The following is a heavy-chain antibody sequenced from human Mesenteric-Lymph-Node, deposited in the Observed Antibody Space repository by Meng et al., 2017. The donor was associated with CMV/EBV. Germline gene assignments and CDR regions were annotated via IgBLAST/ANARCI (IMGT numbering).Heavy chain of an antibody. D-gene: IGHD3-3*01. CDR3: TTDGAGTVLRFLGWFDP. V-gene: IGHV3-15*01. Sequence: FSNAWMSWFRQAPGNGLEWVGRIKSKTDGGTTDYAAPVKGRFTISRDDSKNTLYLQMNSLKTEDTAVYYCTTDGAGTVLRFLGWFDPWGQGTLVTVSS. J-gene: IGHJ5*02. CDR1: FSNAW. CDR2: IKSKTDGGTT.